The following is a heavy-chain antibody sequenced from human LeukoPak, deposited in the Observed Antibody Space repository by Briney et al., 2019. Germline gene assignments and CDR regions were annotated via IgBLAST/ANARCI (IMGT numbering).Heavy chain of an antibody. V-gene: IGHV3-7*03. D-gene: IGHD2-15*01. J-gene: IGHJ6*04. CDR3: ARTGSLAPYFGMDV. Sequence: GGSLRLSCAASGFTFSSYWMSWVRQAPGKGLEWGANIKQDGSEKYYVDSVKGRFTISRDNAKNSLYLQMNSLRAEDTAVYYCARTGSLAPYFGMDVWGKGTTVTVSS. CDR2: IKQDGSEK. CDR1: GFTFSSYW.